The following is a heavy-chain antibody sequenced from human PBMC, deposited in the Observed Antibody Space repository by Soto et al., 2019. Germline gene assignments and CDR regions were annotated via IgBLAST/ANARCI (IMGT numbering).Heavy chain of an antibody. Sequence: QVQLVQSGAEVKKPGASVKVSCKTSGYTFTSYHISWVRQAPGQGLEWMGWIGAYNGNTNYAQKFQGRVTMTTDTLTSTGDMELRSLRSDDTAVSFCARDAPPTAYWGQGTLATASS. CDR1: GYTFTSYH. J-gene: IGHJ4*02. CDR2: IGAYNGNT. V-gene: IGHV1-18*01. CDR3: ARDAPPTAY.